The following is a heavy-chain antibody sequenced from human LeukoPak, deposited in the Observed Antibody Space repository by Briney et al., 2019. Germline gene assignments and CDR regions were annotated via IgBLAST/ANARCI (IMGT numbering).Heavy chain of an antibody. CDR2: ISISSSYK. J-gene: IGHJ3*02. CDR1: EFTFSRYS. D-gene: IGHD3-3*01. CDR3: ARGSRFGVVERDAFDI. Sequence: GGSLRLTCAASEFTFSRYSMHWVRQAPAKGLEWVSYISISSSYKYYADSVKGRFTIARDNAKNSLYLQVNSLRAEDTAVYYCARGSRFGVVERDAFDIWGQGTMVTVSS. V-gene: IGHV3-21*01.